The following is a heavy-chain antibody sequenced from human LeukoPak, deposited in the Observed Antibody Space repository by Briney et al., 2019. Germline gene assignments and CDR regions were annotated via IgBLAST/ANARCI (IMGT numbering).Heavy chain of an antibody. J-gene: IGHJ4*02. V-gene: IGHV3-21*01. CDR2: ISGGNSYI. CDR1: GFTFSSYT. Sequence: GGSLRLSCAASGFTFSSYTMHWIRQAPGKGLEWVSSISGGNSYISYADSVKGRFTVSRDNAKDSLYLQMNSLRAEDTAVYYCARALATLTYEGYWGQGTLVTVSS. D-gene: IGHD3-3*01. CDR3: ARALATLTYEGY.